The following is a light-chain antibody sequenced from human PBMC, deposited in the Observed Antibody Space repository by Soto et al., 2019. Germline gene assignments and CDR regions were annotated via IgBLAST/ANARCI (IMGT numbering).Light chain of an antibody. CDR3: QQRSNWPPT. CDR1: QSVSSSY. Sequence: EIVLTQSPGTLSLSPGERATLSCRASQSVSSSYLAWYQQKPGQAPRLLIYGASSRATGIPDRFSGSGSGTDFTLTISSLEPEDFAFYYCQQRSNWPPTFGQGTKVDIK. V-gene: IGKV3D-20*02. CDR2: GAS. J-gene: IGKJ1*01.